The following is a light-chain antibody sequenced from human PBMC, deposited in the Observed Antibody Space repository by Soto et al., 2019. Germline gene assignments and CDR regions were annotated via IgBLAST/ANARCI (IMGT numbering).Light chain of an antibody. CDR2: DVS. CDR3: SSYSSSTTHVV. V-gene: IGLV2-14*03. CDR1: STDVGDFNY. Sequence: QSVLTKPASVSGSPGRSVTISCTGTSTDVGDFNYVSWYQHLPGRAPKLIIYDVSNRPSGISYRFSASKSGRTASLTISGLQAEDEADYYCSSYSSSTTHVVFGGGTKVTVL. J-gene: IGLJ2*01.